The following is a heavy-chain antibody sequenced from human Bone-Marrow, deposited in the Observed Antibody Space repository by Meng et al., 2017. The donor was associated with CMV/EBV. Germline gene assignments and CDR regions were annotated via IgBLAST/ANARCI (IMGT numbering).Heavy chain of an antibody. D-gene: IGHD1-26*01. Sequence: GESLKISCEASEITFSNYGMNWVRQAPGKGLEWVSYINRGSTTIYYADSVEGRFTVSRDNTKNSLFLQMNSLRAEDTAVYYCARDARRYSGTYYYYYGMDVWGQGTTVTVS. CDR2: INRGSTTI. V-gene: IGHV3-48*04. J-gene: IGHJ6*02. CDR3: ARDARRYSGTYYYYYGMDV. CDR1: EITFSNYG.